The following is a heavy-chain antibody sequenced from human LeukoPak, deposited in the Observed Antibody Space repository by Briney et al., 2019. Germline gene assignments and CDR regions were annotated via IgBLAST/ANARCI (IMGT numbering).Heavy chain of an antibody. D-gene: IGHD6-19*01. CDR3: ARAHGSQWACDI. Sequence: GGSLRLSCAASGFTFSIYSMNWLRHAPGKGLECVSTISSSSSYIYYADSVKGRFTISRDKAKNSLYLQMNSLSAEDTAVYYCARAHGSQWACDIWGQGTAVTVSS. CDR1: GFTFSIYS. J-gene: IGHJ3*02. CDR2: ISSSSSYI. V-gene: IGHV3-21*01.